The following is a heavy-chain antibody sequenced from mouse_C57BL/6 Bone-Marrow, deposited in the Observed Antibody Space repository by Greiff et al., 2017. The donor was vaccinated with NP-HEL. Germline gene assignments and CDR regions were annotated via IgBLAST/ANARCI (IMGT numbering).Heavy chain of an antibody. CDR1: GYTFTSYW. Sequence: VQLQQPGAELVKPGASVKMSCKASGYTFTSYWITWVKQRPGQGLEWIGDIYPGSGSTNYNEKFKSKATLTVDTSSSTAYMQLSSLTSEDSAVYYCARGGGYDPYYFDYWGKGTTLTVSS. CDR3: ARGGGYDPYYFDY. V-gene: IGHV1-55*01. J-gene: IGHJ2*01. D-gene: IGHD2-2*01. CDR2: IYPGSGST.